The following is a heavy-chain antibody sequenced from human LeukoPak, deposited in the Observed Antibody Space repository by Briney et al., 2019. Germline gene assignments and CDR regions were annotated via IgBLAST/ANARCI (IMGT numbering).Heavy chain of an antibody. CDR3: AKDLRQYSGSYLV. CDR1: GFTFSSYA. CDR2: ISYDGSNK. D-gene: IGHD1-26*01. V-gene: IGHV3-30-3*01. J-gene: IGHJ3*01. Sequence: GGSLRLSCAASGFTFSSYAMHWVRQAPGKGLEWVAVISYDGSNKYYADSVKGRFTISRDNSKNTLYLQMNSLRAEDTAVYYCAKDLRQYSGSYLVWGQGTMVTVSS.